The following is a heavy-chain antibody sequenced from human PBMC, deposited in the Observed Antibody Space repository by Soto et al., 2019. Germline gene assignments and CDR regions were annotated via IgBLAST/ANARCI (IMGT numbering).Heavy chain of an antibody. Sequence: PSETLSLTYVVYGDTISSDHWWSWVCQPPGKGLEWIGELYHSGGTNYNPSLKSRVTISVDKSKNQFSLNLSSMTAADTAVYYCTRVSSSYRTWFDPWGQGTLVTVS. CDR2: LYHSGGT. J-gene: IGHJ5*02. CDR1: GDTISSDHW. D-gene: IGHD3-16*02. CDR3: TRVSSSYRTWFDP. V-gene: IGHV4-4*02.